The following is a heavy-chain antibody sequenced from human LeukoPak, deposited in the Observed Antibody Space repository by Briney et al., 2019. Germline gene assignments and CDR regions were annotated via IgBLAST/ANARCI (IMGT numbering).Heavy chain of an antibody. D-gene: IGHD6-13*01. V-gene: IGHV4-4*02. Sequence: SETLSLTCGVSGGSISDGDWWSWVRQPPGKGLEWIGEIHHSGITNYNPSLKSQVTISVDKSKNQFSLKLSSVTAADTAVYYCARAYSSSWPRVWYFDLWGRGTLATVSS. CDR3: ARAYSSSWPRVWYFDL. CDR2: IHHSGIT. CDR1: GGSISDGDW. J-gene: IGHJ2*01.